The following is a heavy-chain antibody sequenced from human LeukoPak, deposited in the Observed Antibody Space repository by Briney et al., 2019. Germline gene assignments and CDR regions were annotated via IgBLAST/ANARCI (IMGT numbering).Heavy chain of an antibody. V-gene: IGHV3-20*04. D-gene: IGHD2-2*01. CDR1: GFTFDDYG. CDR3: ARGRSTFDY. Sequence: GGSLRLSCAVSGFTFDDYGMSWVRQAPGKRLEWVSGINWNGGSIGYADSVKGRFTISRDNVKNSLYLQMNSLRAEDTALYYCARGRSTFDYWGQGTLVTVSS. CDR2: INWNGGSI. J-gene: IGHJ4*02.